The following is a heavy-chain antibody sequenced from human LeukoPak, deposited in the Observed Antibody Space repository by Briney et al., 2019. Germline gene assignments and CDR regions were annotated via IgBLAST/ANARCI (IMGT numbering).Heavy chain of an antibody. V-gene: IGHV6-1*01. Sequence: SQTLSLTSALSGDSVSSNSAAWSWVRQSPTRGIGWLGRTYYRSRWFNNYAVSVISRITVNLDPSKNQYSLDINSVTPEDTALYYCARMSYGSTPVWGRGILVTVSS. D-gene: IGHD2-2*01. CDR3: ARMSYGSTPV. J-gene: IGHJ4*02. CDR2: TYYRSRWFN. CDR1: GDSVSSNSAA.